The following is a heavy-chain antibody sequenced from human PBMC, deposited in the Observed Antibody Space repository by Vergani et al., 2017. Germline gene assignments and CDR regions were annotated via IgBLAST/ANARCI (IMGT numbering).Heavy chain of an antibody. CDR2: IYSSETY. D-gene: IGHD6-13*01. CDR3: ARGSRAAGYSGPDS. V-gene: IGHV4-4*07. J-gene: IGHJ4*02. CDR1: GGSITSYY. Sequence: QVQLQESGPGLVKPSETLSLICTVSGGSITSYYWSWIRQPAGKGLEWIGRIYSSETYTYNPSLKSRVTMSVDTPKNQVSLKVNSVTAADTAVYYCARGSRAAGYSGPDSWGQGTRVTVSS.